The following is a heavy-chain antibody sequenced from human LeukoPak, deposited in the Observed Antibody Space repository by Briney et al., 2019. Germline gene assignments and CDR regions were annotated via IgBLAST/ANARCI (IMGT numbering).Heavy chain of an antibody. D-gene: IGHD2-2*01. CDR1: GYTFTGYY. CDR2: INPNSGGT. J-gene: IGHJ4*02. Sequence: ASVKVSCKASGYTFTGYYMHWVRQAPGQGLEWMGWINPNSGGTNYAQKFQGRVTMTRDTSISTAYMELSRLRSDDTAVYYCARLDVVVPAAMLDYWGKGTLVTVSS. CDR3: ARLDVVVPAAMLDY. V-gene: IGHV1-2*02.